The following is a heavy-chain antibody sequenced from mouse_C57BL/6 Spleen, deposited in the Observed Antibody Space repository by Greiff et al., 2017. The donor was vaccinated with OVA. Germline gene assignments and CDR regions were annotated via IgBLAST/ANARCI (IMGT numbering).Heavy chain of an antibody. CDR3: ARDGNIDY. J-gene: IGHJ2*01. V-gene: IGHV1-80*01. Sequence: QVQLQQSGAELVKPGASVKISCKASGYAFSSYWMNWVKQRPGQGLEWIGQLYPGVGATNYNGKFQGQATLTADKSSSTAYMQLSSLTSEDAAVYFCARDGNIDYWGQGTTLTVSS. CDR2: LYPGVGAT. D-gene: IGHD2-1*01. CDR1: GYAFSSYW.